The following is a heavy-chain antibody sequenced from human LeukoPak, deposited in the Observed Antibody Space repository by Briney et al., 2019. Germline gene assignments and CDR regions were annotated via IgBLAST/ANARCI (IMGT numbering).Heavy chain of an antibody. CDR2: IYYTGST. V-gene: IGHV4-30-4*08. CDR1: GGSISSGDYY. CDR3: ARVNYYDSSGYFDY. J-gene: IGHJ4*02. D-gene: IGHD3-22*01. Sequence: PSETLSLTCTVSGGSISSGDYYWSWIRQPPGKGLEWIGYIYYTGSTYYNPSLQSRVTISVDTSKNQFSLKLGSVTAADTAVYYCARVNYYDSSGYFDYWGQGTLVTVSS.